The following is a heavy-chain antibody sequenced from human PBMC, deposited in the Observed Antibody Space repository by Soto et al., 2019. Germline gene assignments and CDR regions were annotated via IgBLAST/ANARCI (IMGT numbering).Heavy chain of an antibody. Sequence: GESLKISCKGSGYSFTSYWIGWVRQMPGKGLEWMGVIYPGDSDTRYGPSFQGQVTISADNSISTAYLQWSSLKASDTALYYCARAISGTFDPYYFDYWGQGTLVTVSS. CDR2: IYPGDSDT. V-gene: IGHV5-51*01. J-gene: IGHJ4*02. CDR1: GYSFTSYW. CDR3: ARAISGTFDPYYFDY. D-gene: IGHD1-26*01.